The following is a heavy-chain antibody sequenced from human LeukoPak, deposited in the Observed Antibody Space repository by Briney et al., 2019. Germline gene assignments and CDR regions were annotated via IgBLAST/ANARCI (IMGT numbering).Heavy chain of an antibody. V-gene: IGHV4-39*01. Sequence: SETLSLTCTVSGGSISSSSYYWGWIRQPPGKGLEWIGSIYYSGSTYYNPSLKSRVTISVDTPKNQFSLKLSSVTAADTAVYYCASRRIGLNDYWGQGTLVTVSS. CDR3: ASRRIGLNDY. D-gene: IGHD2-21*01. CDR2: IYYSGST. J-gene: IGHJ4*02. CDR1: GGSISSSSYY.